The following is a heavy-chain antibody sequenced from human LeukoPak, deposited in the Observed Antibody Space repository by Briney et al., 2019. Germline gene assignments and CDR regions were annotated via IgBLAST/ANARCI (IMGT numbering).Heavy chain of an antibody. Sequence: SETLSLACTVSGGSISSHFWSWIRQPPGKGLEWIGYIHYSGSTNYNPSLKSRVTISVDTSKNQFSLRLSSVTAADTAVYYCARDGYSGSSLFDYWGQGTLVTVSS. CDR2: IHYSGST. V-gene: IGHV4-59*11. CDR1: GGSISSHF. J-gene: IGHJ4*02. CDR3: ARDGYSGSSLFDY. D-gene: IGHD1-26*01.